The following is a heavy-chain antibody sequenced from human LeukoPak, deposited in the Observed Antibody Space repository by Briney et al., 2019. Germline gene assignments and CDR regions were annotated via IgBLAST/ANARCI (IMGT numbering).Heavy chain of an antibody. CDR1: GFTFSSYS. J-gene: IGHJ4*02. CDR2: IYSGGST. V-gene: IGHV3-66*02. Sequence: GGSLRLSCAASGFTFSSYSMSWVRQAPGKGLEWVSVIYSGGSTYYADSVKGRFTISRDNSKNTLYLQMNSLRAEDTAVYYCAKDSHVDTAMVFDYWGQGTLVTVSS. CDR3: AKDSHVDTAMVFDY. D-gene: IGHD5-18*01.